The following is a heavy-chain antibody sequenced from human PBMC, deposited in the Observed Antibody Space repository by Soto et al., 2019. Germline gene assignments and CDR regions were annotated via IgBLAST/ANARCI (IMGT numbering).Heavy chain of an antibody. CDR1: GGSISSYY. D-gene: IGHD6-19*01. CDR2: IYYSGST. CDR3: AREAGTSAFDI. J-gene: IGHJ3*02. Sequence: SETLSLTCTVSGGSISSYYWSWIRQPPGKGLEWIGYIYYSGSTNYNPSLKSRVTISVDTSKNQFSLKLSSVTAADTAVYYCAREAGTSAFDIWGQGTMVTVSS. V-gene: IGHV4-59*01.